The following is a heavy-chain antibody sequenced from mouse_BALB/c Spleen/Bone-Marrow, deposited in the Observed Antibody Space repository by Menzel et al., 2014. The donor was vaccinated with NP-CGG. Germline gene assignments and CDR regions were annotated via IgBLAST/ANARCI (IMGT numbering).Heavy chain of an antibody. CDR3: TTGAY. Sequence: QVQMKESGAELVRPGASVKLSCKASGYTFXSYWINWVKQRPGQGLEWIGNIYPSDSYTNYNQKFKDKATLTVDKSSSTAYMQLSSPTSEDSAVYYCTTGAYWGQGTLVTVSA. CDR1: GYTFXSYW. D-gene: IGHD4-1*01. J-gene: IGHJ3*01. V-gene: IGHV1-69*02. CDR2: IYPSDSYT.